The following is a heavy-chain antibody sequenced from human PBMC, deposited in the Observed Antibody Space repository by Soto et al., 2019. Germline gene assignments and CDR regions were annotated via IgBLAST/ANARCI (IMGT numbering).Heavy chain of an antibody. V-gene: IGHV3-11*01. J-gene: IGHJ5*02. CDR1: GFTFSDHY. CDR2: FSGDSVIL. D-gene: IGHD2-21*01. Sequence: QVQLVESGGGLVNPGGSLRLSCAASGFTFSDHYMTWVRQAPGKGLEWISWFSGDSVILSYAASVHGRFTISRDNGKNSVYLEMNSLRAEDTAVYYCARGGGLWPTFYRDWFDTWGQGTLVTVTS. CDR3: ARGGGLWPTFYRDWFDT.